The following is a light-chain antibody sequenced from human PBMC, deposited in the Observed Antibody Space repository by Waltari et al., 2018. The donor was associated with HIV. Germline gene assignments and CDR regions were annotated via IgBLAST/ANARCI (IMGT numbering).Light chain of an antibody. CDR1: EGLDHSDGNTY. CDR3: MQATQFPYT. J-gene: IGKJ2*01. CDR2: KIS. Sequence: DFVMTQTPLSAPVTPGQQASISCRSSEGLDHSDGNTYLSWLHQRPGQPPRLLMYKISNRFAGVPDRFSGSGAGTDFTLNISRVEAEDAGVYYCMQATQFPYTFGQGTQLEI. V-gene: IGKV2-24*01.